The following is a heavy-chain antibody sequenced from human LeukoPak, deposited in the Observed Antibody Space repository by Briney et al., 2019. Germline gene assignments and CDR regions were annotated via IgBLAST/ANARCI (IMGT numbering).Heavy chain of an antibody. CDR2: ISSSSSYI. V-gene: IGHV3-21*01. CDR3: ARDPSRYCSGGSCSGY. Sequence: GGSLRLSCAASGFTFSSYSMNWVRQAPGKGLEWVSSISSSSSYIYYADSVKGRFTISRDNAKNSLYLQMNSLRAEDTAVYYCARDPSRYCSGGSCSGYWGQGTLVSVSS. J-gene: IGHJ4*02. D-gene: IGHD2-15*01. CDR1: GFTFSSYS.